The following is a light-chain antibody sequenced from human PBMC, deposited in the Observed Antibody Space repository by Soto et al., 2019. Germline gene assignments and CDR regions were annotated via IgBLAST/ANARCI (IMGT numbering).Light chain of an antibody. V-gene: IGLV1-47*01. CDR1: SSNIGGNY. Sequence: QSVLTQPPSASGTPGQRVTISCSGSSSNIGGNYVYWYQQLPGTAPKLLIYRNNQRPSGVPDRFSGSKSGTSASLAISGLRSEDEADYYCAAWDHSLSGVVFGGGTKLTVL. CDR2: RNN. J-gene: IGLJ2*01. CDR3: AAWDHSLSGVV.